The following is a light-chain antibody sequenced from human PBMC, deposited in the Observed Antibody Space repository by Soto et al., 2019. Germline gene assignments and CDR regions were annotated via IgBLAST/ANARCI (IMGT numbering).Light chain of an antibody. Sequence: EIVMTQSPATLSVSPGERVTLSCRASQGVGLKLAWYQLKPGLPPRLLFYDASTRATGLPARFSGSGAGTEFTLSISSLQSEDFATYHCQHYSDSPTFGQGTKVEIK. J-gene: IGKJ1*01. CDR2: DAS. CDR3: QHYSDSPT. V-gene: IGKV3D-15*01. CDR1: QGVGLK.